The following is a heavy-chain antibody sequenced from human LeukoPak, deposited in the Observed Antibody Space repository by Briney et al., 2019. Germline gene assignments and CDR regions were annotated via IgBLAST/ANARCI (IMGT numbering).Heavy chain of an antibody. CDR2: IKQEGSEK. V-gene: IGHV3-7*01. J-gene: IGHJ5*02. Sequence: GGSLRLSCAASGFTFSSYWMSWFRQAPGKGREWVANIKQEGSEKNYVESVKGRFTISRDNAKNSLFLQMNTLRAEDTAMYYCARNSGSHPWGQGTLVTVSS. D-gene: IGHD1-26*01. CDR3: ARNSGSHP. CDR1: GFTFSSYW.